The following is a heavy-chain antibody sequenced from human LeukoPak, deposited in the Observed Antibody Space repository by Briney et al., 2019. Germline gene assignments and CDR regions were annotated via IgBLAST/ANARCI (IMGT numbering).Heavy chain of an antibody. Sequence: GGSLRLSCAASGFTVTTNYMTWVRQAPGKGLEWVSIIYSGGYTDYADSVKGRFTISRDNSKNTLDLQMNSLRAEDTAVYYCARRPEYSGSKGVFDYWGQGTLVTVSS. D-gene: IGHD1-26*01. J-gene: IGHJ4*02. CDR2: IYSGGYT. CDR1: GFTVTTNY. CDR3: ARRPEYSGSKGVFDY. V-gene: IGHV3-66*01.